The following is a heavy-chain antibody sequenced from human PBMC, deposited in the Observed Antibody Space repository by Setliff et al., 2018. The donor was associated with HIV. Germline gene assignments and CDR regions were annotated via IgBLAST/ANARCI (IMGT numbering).Heavy chain of an antibody. CDR2: VYYTGST. CDR1: GGSLRFYY. V-gene: IGHV4-59*01. J-gene: IGHJ4*02. D-gene: IGHD5-18*01. CDR3: ARDSGGYNYGFAVGSFDY. Sequence: NPSETLSLTCAVYGGSLRFYYWTWIRQPPGKGLEWIGNVYYTGSTNYNPSLKSRITISIDTSKSQFSLKLTSVAAADTAVYYCARDSGGYNYGFAVGSFDYWGQGALVTVSS.